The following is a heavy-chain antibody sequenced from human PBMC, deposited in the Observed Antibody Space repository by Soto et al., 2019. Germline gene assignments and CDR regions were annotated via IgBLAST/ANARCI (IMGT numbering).Heavy chain of an antibody. Sequence: GGSLRLSCAASGFSFSNYAMSWVRQAPGKGLEWVSAIIGAGDDTFHADSVKGRLTIFRDNSKNTLFLQRNSLRADDTALYYCAKGSATSRPYYFDYWGQGTLVTVSS. J-gene: IGHJ4*02. CDR2: IIGAGDDT. V-gene: IGHV3-23*01. CDR3: AKGSATSRPYYFDY. CDR1: GFSFSNYA.